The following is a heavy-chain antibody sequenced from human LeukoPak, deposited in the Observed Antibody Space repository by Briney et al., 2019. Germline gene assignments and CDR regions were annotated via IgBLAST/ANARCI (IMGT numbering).Heavy chain of an antibody. J-gene: IGHJ4*02. CDR3: ARDLGYSGYEYYFDY. CDR1: GFTFNSFA. V-gene: IGHV3-74*01. Sequence: GGSLRLSCAASGFTFNSFAMSWVRQAPGKGLVWVSRINSDGSSTSYADSVKGRFTISRDNAKNTLYLQMNSLRAEDTAVYYCARDLGYSGYEYYFDYWGQGTLVTVSS. D-gene: IGHD5-12*01. CDR2: INSDGSST.